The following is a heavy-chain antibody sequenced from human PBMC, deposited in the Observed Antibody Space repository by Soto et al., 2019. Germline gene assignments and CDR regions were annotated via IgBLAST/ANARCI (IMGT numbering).Heavy chain of an antibody. CDR3: AVTTGLYSSSSWFDP. Sequence: SVKVSCKASGGTFSSYAISWVRQAPGQGLEWMGGIIPIFGTANYAQKFQGRVTITADESTSTAYMELSSLRSEDTAVYYCAVTTGLYSSSSWFDPWGQGTLVTVSS. CDR1: GGTFSSYA. D-gene: IGHD6-6*01. CDR2: IIPIFGTA. J-gene: IGHJ5*02. V-gene: IGHV1-69*13.